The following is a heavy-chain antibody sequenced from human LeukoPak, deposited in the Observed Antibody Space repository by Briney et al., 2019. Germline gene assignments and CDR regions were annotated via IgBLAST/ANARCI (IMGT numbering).Heavy chain of an antibody. CDR1: GFTFRSYA. V-gene: IGHV3-23*01. D-gene: IGHD6-19*01. CDR2: ISGSGGST. CDR3: AKGGDSSGWYGSY. Sequence: GGSLRLSCAACGFTFRSYAMSWVRQAPGKGLQWVSAISGSGGSTYYADSVKGRFTISRDNSKNTLYLQMNSLRAEDTAVYYYAKGGDSSGWYGSYWGQGTLVTVSS. J-gene: IGHJ4*02.